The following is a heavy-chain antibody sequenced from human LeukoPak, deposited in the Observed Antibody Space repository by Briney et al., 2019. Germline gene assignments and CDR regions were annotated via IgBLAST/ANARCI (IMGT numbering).Heavy chain of an antibody. CDR1: GFTFDNYA. CDR2: ISWDSANV. V-gene: IGHV3-9*01. J-gene: IGHJ5*02. Sequence: PGRSLRLSCAASGFTFDNYAMHWVRQAPGKGLEWVSGISWDSANVAYADSVKGRFTISRDNAKNSLYLQMNSVRPEDTAFYYCVTVAGSSLSRNYFAPWAWEPWSPSPQ. D-gene: IGHD6-6*01. CDR3: VTVAGSSLSRNYFAP.